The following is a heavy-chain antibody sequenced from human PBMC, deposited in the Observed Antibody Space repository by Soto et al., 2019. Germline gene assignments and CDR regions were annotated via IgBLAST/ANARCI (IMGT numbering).Heavy chain of an antibody. Sequence: HPGGSLRLSFAASGFTFSPFWMHWVRQVPGKGPVWVSRINSDGNSTSYADSVKGRFTISRDNAKNTLYLQMNSLRAEDTAVYYCARGSNHLDYWGQGTLVTVSS. CDR3: ARGSNHLDY. V-gene: IGHV3-74*01. CDR2: INSDGNST. D-gene: IGHD4-4*01. CDR1: GFTFSPFW. J-gene: IGHJ4*02.